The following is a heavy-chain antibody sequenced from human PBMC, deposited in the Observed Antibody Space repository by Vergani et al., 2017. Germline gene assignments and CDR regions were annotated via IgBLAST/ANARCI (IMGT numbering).Heavy chain of an antibody. D-gene: IGHD2-2*01. CDR1: GYTLTELS. CDR2: FDPEDGET. Sequence: QVQLVQSGAEVKKPGASVKVSCKVSGYTLTELSMHWVRQAPGKGLEWMGGFDPEDGETIYAQKFQGRVTMTEDTSTDTAYMELSSLRSEDTAVYYCARGEGYCSTTNCPTDWFDPWGQGTLVTVSS. J-gene: IGHJ5*02. V-gene: IGHV1-24*01. CDR3: ARGEGYCSTTNCPTDWFDP.